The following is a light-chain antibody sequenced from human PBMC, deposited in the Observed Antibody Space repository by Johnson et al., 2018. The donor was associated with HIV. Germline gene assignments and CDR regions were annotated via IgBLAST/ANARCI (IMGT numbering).Light chain of an antibody. CDR1: SSNIGNNY. V-gene: IGLV1-51*02. J-gene: IGLJ1*01. CDR3: GTWDSSLSVLYV. Sequence: QSVLTQPPSVSAAPGQKVSISCSGSSSNIGNNYVSWYQQLPGTAPKLLLYEHNKRPSGIPDRFSGSKSGTSATLGITGLQTGDEADYYCGTWDSSLSVLYVFGTGTKVTVL. CDR2: EHN.